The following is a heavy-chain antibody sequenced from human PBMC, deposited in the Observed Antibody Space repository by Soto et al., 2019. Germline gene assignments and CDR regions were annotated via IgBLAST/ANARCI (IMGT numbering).Heavy chain of an antibody. Sequence: EVQLVQSGAEVKKPGESLKISCKGSGYSFTSYWIGWVRQMPGKGLEWMGIIYPGDSDTRYSPSFQGQVTISADKSISTAYLQWSSLEASDTAMYYCARQHYSSSWSSRGAFDIWGQGTMVTVSS. J-gene: IGHJ3*02. CDR2: IYPGDSDT. V-gene: IGHV5-51*01. D-gene: IGHD6-13*01. CDR3: ARQHYSSSWSSRGAFDI. CDR1: GYSFTSYW.